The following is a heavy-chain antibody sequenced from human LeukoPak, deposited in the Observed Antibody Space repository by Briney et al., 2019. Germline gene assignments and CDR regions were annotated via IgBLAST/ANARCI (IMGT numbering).Heavy chain of an antibody. CDR2: ISYDGSNK. V-gene: IGHV3-30*03. CDR3: XXXXXXYXGMDV. J-gene: IGHJ6*02. CDR1: GFTFSSYG. Sequence: PGGSLRLSCAASGFTFSSYGMHWVRQAPGKGLEWVAVISYDGSNKYYADSVKGRFTISRDNSKNTLYLKINSLRAEDTAVYYXXXXXXXYXGMDVWGQGTTVTVSS.